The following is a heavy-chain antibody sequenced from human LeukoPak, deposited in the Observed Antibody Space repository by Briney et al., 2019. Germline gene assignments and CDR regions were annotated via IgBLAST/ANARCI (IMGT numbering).Heavy chain of an antibody. CDR1: GYTFTSYD. V-gene: IGHV1-69*13. CDR3: ARVLGVVVVAATQTGGHFDY. CDR2: IIPIFGTA. Sequence: ASVKVSCKASGYTFTSYDINWVRQAPGQGLEWMGGIIPIFGTANYAQKFQGRVTITADESTSTAYMELSSLRSEDTAVYYCARVLGVVVVAATQTGGHFDYWGQGTLVTVSS. J-gene: IGHJ4*02. D-gene: IGHD2-15*01.